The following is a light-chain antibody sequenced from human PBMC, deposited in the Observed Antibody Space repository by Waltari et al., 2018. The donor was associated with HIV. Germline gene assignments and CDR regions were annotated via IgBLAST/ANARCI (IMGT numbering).Light chain of an antibody. J-gene: IGKJ4*01. CDR1: QSVSSL. V-gene: IGKV3-11*01. CDR2: DAS. CDR3: QQRSSWPLT. Sequence: NVLTQSPATLSFSPGVRATLSCRASQSVSSLLAWYQQKPGQAPRLLIYDASNRATGTPPRFSGSGSGTDFTLSISSLEPEDFAVYYCQQRSSWPLTFGGGTKVEIK.